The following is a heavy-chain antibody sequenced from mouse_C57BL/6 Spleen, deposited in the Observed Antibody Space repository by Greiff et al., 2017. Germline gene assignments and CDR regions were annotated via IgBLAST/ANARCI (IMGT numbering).Heavy chain of an antibody. CDR1: GYTFTSYW. J-gene: IGHJ1*03. V-gene: IGHV1-69*01. Sequence: QVHVKQPGAELVMPGASVKLSCKASGYTFTSYWMHWVKQRPGQGLEWIGEIDPSDSYTNYNQKFKGKSTFTVDKSSSTAYMQLSSLTSEDSAVYYCARDYYGTTGYFDVWGTGTTVTVSS. CDR2: IDPSDSYT. D-gene: IGHD2-1*01. CDR3: ARDYYGTTGYFDV.